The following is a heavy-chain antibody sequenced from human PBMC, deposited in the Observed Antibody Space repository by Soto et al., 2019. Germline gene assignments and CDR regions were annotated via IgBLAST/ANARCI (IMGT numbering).Heavy chain of an antibody. CDR1: GGSFSGYY. V-gene: IGHV4-34*01. CDR2: INHSGST. CDR3: ARDSYYDSRGPVWFDP. J-gene: IGHJ5*02. Sequence: QVQLQQWGAGLLKPSETLSLTCAVYGGSFSGYYWSWIRQPPGKGLEWIGEINHSGSTNYNPSLKSPSTISVDTPKTQFSLKLSSVTAADTAVYYCARDSYYDSRGPVWFDPWGQGTLVTVSS. D-gene: IGHD3-22*01.